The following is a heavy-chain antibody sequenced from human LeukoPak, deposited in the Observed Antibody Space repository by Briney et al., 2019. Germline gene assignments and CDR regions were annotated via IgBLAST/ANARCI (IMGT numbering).Heavy chain of an antibody. V-gene: IGHV3-48*04. CDR3: ARAFYYYDSDY. J-gene: IGHJ4*02. CDR2: IGSNITNI. D-gene: IGHD3-22*01. CDR1: EFTFSSYS. Sequence: QTGGSLRLSCAASEFTFSSYSMNWVRQAPGKGLEWVSYIGSNITNIHYADSVKGRFTISRDNAKNSLYLQMNSLRVEDTAVYYCARAFYYYDSDYWGQGTLVTVSS.